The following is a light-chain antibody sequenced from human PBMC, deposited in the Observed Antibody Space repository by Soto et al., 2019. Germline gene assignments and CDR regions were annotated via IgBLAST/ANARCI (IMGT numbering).Light chain of an antibody. CDR3: QQYNSYYS. CDR1: QSISSW. CDR2: DAS. Sequence: DIQMTQSPSTLSASVGDRVTITCRASQSISSWLAWYQQKPGKAPKLLIYDASSLESGVPSRFSGSGSGTEFTLTISSLQPDDFETYYCQQYNSYYSFGQGPKLEI. J-gene: IGKJ2*01. V-gene: IGKV1-5*01.